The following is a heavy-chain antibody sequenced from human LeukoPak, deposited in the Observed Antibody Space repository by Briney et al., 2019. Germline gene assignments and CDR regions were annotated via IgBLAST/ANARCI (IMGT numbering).Heavy chain of an antibody. V-gene: IGHV4-34*01. CDR1: RGSLSGYC. CDR2: INPNAST. CDR3: GRGPTIGLDY. Sequence: PGTLSLTRAVYRGSLSGYCWSGLGQPPGKGLEWIGEINPNASTNHNPSLTRSVNTSVDTSKIQFSPKLSSGTAAYTAVCYCGRGPTIGLDYWGQGTLVTVSS. D-gene: IGHD5-12*01. J-gene: IGHJ4*02.